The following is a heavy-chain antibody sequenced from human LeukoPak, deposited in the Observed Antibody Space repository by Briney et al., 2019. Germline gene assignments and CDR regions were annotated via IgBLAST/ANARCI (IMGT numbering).Heavy chain of an antibody. D-gene: IGHD1-26*01. CDR1: EFPFSSYA. J-gene: IGHJ5*02. Sequence: GGSLRLSCAASEFPFSSYAMYWVRQAPGKGLVWVARIHGDGDNISYADSVRGRFTISRDNAKDTLYLHMNSLRPEDTAVYYCARAQVGAPTDLWGQGTLVTVSS. V-gene: IGHV3-74*01. CDR2: IHGDGDNI. CDR3: ARAQVGAPTDL.